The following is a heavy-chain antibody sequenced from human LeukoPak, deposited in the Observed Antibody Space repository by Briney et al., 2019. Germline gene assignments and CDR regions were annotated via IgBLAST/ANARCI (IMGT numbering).Heavy chain of an antibody. CDR3: ARGPRSSFLNY. V-gene: IGHV4-34*01. J-gene: IGHJ4*02. CDR1: GGSLSGLY. D-gene: IGHD6-6*01. CDR2: INHSGST. Sequence: SETLSLTCAVYGGSLSGLYWSWIRHPPGKGREWIGEINHSGSTNYKPSLKSRVPISVDTSNNQFSLKLSSVTTAETAVYYCARGPRSSFLNYWGEGTLVTVSS.